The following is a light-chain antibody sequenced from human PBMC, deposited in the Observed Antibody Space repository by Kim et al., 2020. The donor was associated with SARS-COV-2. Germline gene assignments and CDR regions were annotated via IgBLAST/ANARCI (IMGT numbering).Light chain of an antibody. CDR1: QSGSTNY. V-gene: IGKV3-20*01. J-gene: IGKJ1*01. CDR3: QQYSSFPRT. CDR2: GAS. Sequence: PGERAALSGRASQSGSTNYLAWYQQKRGQAPRLLIYGASRRATGIPDRFSGSGSGTDFTLTISRLEPEDFAMYYCQQYSSFPRTFGQGTKVDIK.